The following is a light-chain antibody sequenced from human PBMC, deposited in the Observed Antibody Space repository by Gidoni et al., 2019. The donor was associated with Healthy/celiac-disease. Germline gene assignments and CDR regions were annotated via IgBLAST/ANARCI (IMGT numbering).Light chain of an antibody. Sequence: DIQMTQSPSTLSASVGDRVTITCRASRSISSWLAWYQQKPGKAPKLLTYDASSLESGVPPRFGGSGAGTEFTLTISSMQTDDFATYDCQQYNSYSGRGFGQGTKLEIK. CDR2: DAS. V-gene: IGKV1-5*01. CDR1: RSISSW. J-gene: IGKJ2*03. CDR3: QQYNSYSGRG.